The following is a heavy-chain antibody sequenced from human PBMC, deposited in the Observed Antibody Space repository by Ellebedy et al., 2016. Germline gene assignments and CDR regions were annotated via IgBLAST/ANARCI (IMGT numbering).Heavy chain of an antibody. D-gene: IGHD1-26*01. CDR3: ARERGYSYDY. J-gene: IGHJ4*02. CDR2: ISSSSSYI. V-gene: IGHV3-21*01. CDR1: GFTFSSYS. Sequence: GESLKISCAASGFTFSSYSMNWVRQAPGKGLEWVSSISSSSSYIYYADSVKGRFTISRDNAKNSLYLQMNSLRAEDTAVYYCARERGYSYDYWGQGTLVTVSS.